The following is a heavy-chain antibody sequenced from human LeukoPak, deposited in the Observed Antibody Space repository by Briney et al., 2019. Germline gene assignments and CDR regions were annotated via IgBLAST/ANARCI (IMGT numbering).Heavy chain of an antibody. CDR3: AKDKSPNYYGFWSGYFGY. CDR2: ISCSGGST. J-gene: IGHJ4*02. CDR1: VFTLSSYP. Sequence: GVSLRLSCAPSVFTLSSYPMRGVRRSRGKAREGVPAISCSGGSTYYADSVKGRFPISRDNSTNALYLKMNSMRDEDTAVYYCAKDKSPNYYGFWSGYFGYWGQGTLVTVSS. V-gene: IGHV3-23*01. D-gene: IGHD3-3*01.